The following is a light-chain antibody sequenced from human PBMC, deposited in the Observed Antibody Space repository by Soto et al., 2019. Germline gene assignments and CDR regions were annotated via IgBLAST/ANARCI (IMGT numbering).Light chain of an antibody. V-gene: IGKV3-15*01. CDR1: QSVSSY. Sequence: EIVMTQSPATLSVSPGERATLSCRASQSVSSYLAWYQQKSGQAPRLLMYGASTRATGIPARFSGSGSGTEFTLTISSLQSEDFAVYYCQQYDNWPRTFGQGTKVDIK. CDR2: GAS. J-gene: IGKJ1*01. CDR3: QQYDNWPRT.